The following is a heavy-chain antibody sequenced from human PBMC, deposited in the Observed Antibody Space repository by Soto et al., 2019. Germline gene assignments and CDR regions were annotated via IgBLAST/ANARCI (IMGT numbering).Heavy chain of an antibody. V-gene: IGHV3-30-3*01. CDR1: GFTFSSYA. CDR3: ARDQGGTTLYCHGMDV. D-gene: IGHD1-7*01. J-gene: IGHJ6*02. CDR2: ISYDGSNK. Sequence: QVQLVESGGGVVQPGRSLRLSCAASGFTFSSYAMHWVRQAPGQGLEWVALISYDGSNKYYADSVKGRFTISRDNSKNTLYLQMNSLRPADTAVYHCARDQGGTTLYCHGMDVWGQGTTVIVSS.